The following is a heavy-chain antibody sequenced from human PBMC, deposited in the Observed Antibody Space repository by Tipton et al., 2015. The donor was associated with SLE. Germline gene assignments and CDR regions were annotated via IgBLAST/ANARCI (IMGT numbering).Heavy chain of an antibody. CDR1: GGSISSSSSYY. Sequence: GLVKPSETLSLTCAVYGGSISSSSSYYWAWIRQPPGKGLDWIGTINFSGSTNYNPSLKGRITISEDTSKNQFSLKLTSVTAADTAVYYCVRLPDHWGQGTLVTVSS. J-gene: IGHJ4*02. V-gene: IGHV4-39*01. CDR3: VRLPDH. CDR2: INFSGST.